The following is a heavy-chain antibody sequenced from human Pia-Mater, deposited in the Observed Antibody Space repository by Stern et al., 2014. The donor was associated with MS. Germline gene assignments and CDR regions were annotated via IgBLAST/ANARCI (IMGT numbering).Heavy chain of an antibody. D-gene: IGHD2-8*02. CDR1: GDSISSYTHY. CDR3: AKHACTGAACPFDL. J-gene: IGHJ4*02. V-gene: IGHV4-39*01. CDR2: VYYSGAT. Sequence: VQLVESGPGLVKPSETLSLTCAVSGDSISSYTHYWAWIRQPPGKGLEWIGSVYYSGATYYNPSLKSPVTISVDTSQNHFSLGLNSVTAADTAVYYCAKHACTGAACPFDLWGQGTLVTVSS.